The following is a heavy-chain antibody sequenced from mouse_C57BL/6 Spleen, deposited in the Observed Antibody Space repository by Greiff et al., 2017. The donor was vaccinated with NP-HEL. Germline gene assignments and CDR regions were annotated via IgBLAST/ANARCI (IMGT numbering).Heavy chain of an antibody. CDR1: GFPFSDYG. V-gene: IGHV5-17*01. Sequence: VQLVESGGGFVQPGGFLKLSCAASGFPFSDYGMHWVRPAPEKGLAWVAYISSGSCTIYYADTVKGRITLSRDHAKNTLFRQMTRLRSEDTARYYCAPFQRDGMDYWGQGTSVTVSA. D-gene: IGHD2-3*01. CDR2: ISSGSCTI. J-gene: IGHJ4*01. CDR3: APFQRDGMDY.